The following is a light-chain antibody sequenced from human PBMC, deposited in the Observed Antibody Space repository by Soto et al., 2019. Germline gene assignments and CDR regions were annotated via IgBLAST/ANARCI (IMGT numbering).Light chain of an antibody. J-gene: IGKJ1*01. CDR3: QKYNSAPPT. V-gene: IGKV1-27*01. CDR1: QGISSY. Sequence: DIQMTQSPSSLSASVGDRVTITCRARQGISSYLAWYQQKPGKVPKLLMYSASTLQSGVPSRFSGSGSGTDFTLTISSLQPEDVATYYCQKYNSAPPTFGQGPKVEIK. CDR2: SAS.